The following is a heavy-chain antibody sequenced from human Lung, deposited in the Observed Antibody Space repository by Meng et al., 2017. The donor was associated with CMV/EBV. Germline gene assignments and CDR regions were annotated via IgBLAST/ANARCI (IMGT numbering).Heavy chain of an antibody. Sequence: SETLSLXCAVYGGSFSGYYWSWIRQPPGKGLEWIGEINHSGSTNYNPSLKSRVTISVDTSKNQFSLKLSSVTAADTAVYYCARGAWNYVGVFDYWGHGTLVTVSS. CDR2: INHSGST. CDR3: ARGAWNYVGVFDY. J-gene: IGHJ4*03. D-gene: IGHD1-7*01. CDR1: GGSFSGYY. V-gene: IGHV4-34*01.